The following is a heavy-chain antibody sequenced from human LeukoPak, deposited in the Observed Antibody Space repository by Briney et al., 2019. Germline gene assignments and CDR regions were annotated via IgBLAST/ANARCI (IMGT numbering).Heavy chain of an antibody. CDR2: IIPIFGTA. D-gene: IGHD3-16*01. J-gene: IGHJ4*02. CDR1: GGTFSSYA. CDR3: ARDQKGDPDY. Sequence: SVKVSCKASGGTFSSYAISWVRQAPGQGLEWMGRIIPIFGTANYAQKFQGRVTMTRDTSTSTVYMELSSLRSEDTAVYYCARDQKGDPDYWGQGTLVTVSS. V-gene: IGHV1-69*05.